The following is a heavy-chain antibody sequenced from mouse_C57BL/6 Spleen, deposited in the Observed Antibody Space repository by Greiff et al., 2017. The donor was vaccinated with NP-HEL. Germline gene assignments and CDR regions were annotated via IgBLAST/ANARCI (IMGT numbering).Heavy chain of an antibody. Sequence: EVKLQQSGPELVKPGASVKISCKASGYTFTDYYMNWVKQSHGKSLEWIGDINPNNGGTSYNQKFKGKATLTVDKSSSTAYMELRSLTSEDSAVYYCARRAYDPFAYWGQGTLVTVSA. CDR2: INPNNGGT. D-gene: IGHD2-3*01. CDR1: GYTFTDYY. CDR3: ARRAYDPFAY. V-gene: IGHV1-26*01. J-gene: IGHJ3*01.